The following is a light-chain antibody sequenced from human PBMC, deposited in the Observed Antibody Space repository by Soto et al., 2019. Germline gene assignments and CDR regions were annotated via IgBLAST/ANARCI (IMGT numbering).Light chain of an antibody. CDR2: DTY. Sequence: EIVLTQSPGTLSLFPGERATLSCRASQNVSYFFAWYRQKPGQAPRLLIYDTYHRATGFPPRFSGSGSGTEFTLTISSLQSEDFAVYYCQQYNNWPRTFGQGTKVDI. J-gene: IGKJ1*01. CDR3: QQYNNWPRT. V-gene: IGKV3D-15*01. CDR1: QNVSYF.